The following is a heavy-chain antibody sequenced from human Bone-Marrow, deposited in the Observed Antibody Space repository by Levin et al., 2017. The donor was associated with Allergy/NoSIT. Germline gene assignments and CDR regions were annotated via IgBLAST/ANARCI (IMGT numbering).Heavy chain of an antibody. J-gene: IGHJ4*02. CDR3: AKETTVKTATTLDY. CDR1: GFTFSNYG. CDR2: ISYEGSVK. Sequence: WGSLRLSCEASGFTFSNYGMQWVRQAPGKGLEWVAVISYEGSVKYYADSVKGRFSISRDNSKNTLYLEMNSLRAEDTAVYYCAKETTVKTATTLDYWGQGTLVTVSS. D-gene: IGHD4-17*01. V-gene: IGHV3-30*18.